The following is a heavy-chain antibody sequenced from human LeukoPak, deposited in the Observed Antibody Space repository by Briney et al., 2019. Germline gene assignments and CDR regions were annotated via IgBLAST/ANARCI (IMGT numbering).Heavy chain of an antibody. CDR1: GFTFSSYW. CDR2: INGDGSHS. CDR3: VKNSGWYCLDY. D-gene: IGHD6-13*01. J-gene: IGHJ4*02. Sequence: GGSLRLSCTASGFTFSSYWMTWVRQAPGKGLERVADINGDGSHSYCVDSVKGRFTLSRDNAKNSLFLQMNSLRAEDTAVYYCVKNSGWYCLDYWGQGTLVTVSS. V-gene: IGHV3-7*03.